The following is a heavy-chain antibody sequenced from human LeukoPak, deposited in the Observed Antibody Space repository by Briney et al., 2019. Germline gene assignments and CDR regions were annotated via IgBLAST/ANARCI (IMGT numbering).Heavy chain of an antibody. V-gene: IGHV4-34*01. CDR1: GGSFSGYY. Sequence: PSETLSLTCAVYGGSFSGYYWSWIRQPPGKGLEWIGEINHSGSTNYNPSLKSRVTISVDTSKNQFSLKLSSVTAADTAVYYCARVRYGSGSYYNPFDYWDQGTLVTVSS. D-gene: IGHD3-10*01. CDR3: ARVRYGSGSYYNPFDY. J-gene: IGHJ4*02. CDR2: INHSGST.